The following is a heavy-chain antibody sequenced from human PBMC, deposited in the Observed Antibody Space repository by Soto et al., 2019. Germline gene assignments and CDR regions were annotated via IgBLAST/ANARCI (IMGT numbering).Heavy chain of an antibody. CDR1: GGSVSYNSYY. D-gene: IGHD2-21*01. J-gene: IGHJ4*02. Sequence: NLPETLSLTCSVSGGSVSYNSYYWGWIRQPPGKGLEWVGGIFYTGTTYYNPSLKDRLSISVDTSKNSFSLNLTSVTAADTAVYFCARLVVVAPVANVWGQGALVTVSS. CDR2: IFYTGTT. V-gene: IGHV4-39*01. CDR3: ARLVVVAPVANV.